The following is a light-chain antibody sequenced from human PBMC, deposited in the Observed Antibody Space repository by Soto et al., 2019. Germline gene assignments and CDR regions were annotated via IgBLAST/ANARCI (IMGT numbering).Light chain of an antibody. CDR3: CSYAGSTAFYV. V-gene: IGLV2-23*01. J-gene: IGLJ1*01. CDR2: EGS. CDR1: SSDVGRYNL. Sequence: QSALTQPASVSGSPGQSITISCTGTSSDVGRYNLVSWYQQHPGKAPKLLIYEGSKRPSGVSNRFSGSKSANTASLTISGLQAEDEADYYCCSYAGSTAFYVFGTGTKLTVL.